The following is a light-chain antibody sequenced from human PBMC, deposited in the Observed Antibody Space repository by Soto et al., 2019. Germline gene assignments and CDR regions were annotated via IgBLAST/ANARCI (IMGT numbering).Light chain of an antibody. J-gene: IGKJ2*01. V-gene: IGKV2-30*01. CDR3: MQATHWPHT. CDR1: QSLVYSDGNTY. CDR2: KIS. Sequence: DVVMTQSPLSLPVTLGQPASISCRSSQSLVYSDGNTYLSWFQQRPGQSPRRLIHKISNRDFGVTDIFSGSGSGNDFTLKISRVESEDVAIYYCMQATHWPHTFGQGTQLEIK.